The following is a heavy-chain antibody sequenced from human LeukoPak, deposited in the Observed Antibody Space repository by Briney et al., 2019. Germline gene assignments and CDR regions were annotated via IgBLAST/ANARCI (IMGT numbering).Heavy chain of an antibody. CDR3: ARGTMNLDY. V-gene: IGHV1-2*02. CDR1: GYTFSGYY. D-gene: IGHD3-22*01. CDR2: INPNTGGT. J-gene: IGHJ4*02. Sequence: ASVKVSCKASGYTFSGYYIHWVRQAPGQGLEWMGWINPNTGGTKYAQRFQDRVTMTRDTSISTAYMEVSRLRYDDTAVYYCARGTMNLDYWGQGTLVAVSS.